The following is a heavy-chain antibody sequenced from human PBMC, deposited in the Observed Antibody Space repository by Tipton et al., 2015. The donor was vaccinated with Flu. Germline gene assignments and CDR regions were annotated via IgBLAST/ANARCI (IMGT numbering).Heavy chain of an antibody. CDR3: ARLTYYYGSGTSDC. J-gene: IGHJ4*02. Sequence: TLSLTCAVSGYSINSGYFWGWIRQPPGKGLEWIGSMSHSGRTYYNPSLKSRVTMSADTWKTQFSLKLGSVTAADTAVYYCARLTYYYGSGTSDCWGQGTLLTVSS. V-gene: IGHV4-38-2*01. CDR2: MSHSGRT. D-gene: IGHD3-10*01. CDR1: GYSINSGYF.